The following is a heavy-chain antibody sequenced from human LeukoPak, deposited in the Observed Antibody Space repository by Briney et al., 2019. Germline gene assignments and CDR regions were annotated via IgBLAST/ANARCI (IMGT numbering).Heavy chain of an antibody. V-gene: IGHV3-21*01. D-gene: IGHD4-17*01. J-gene: IGHJ4*02. CDR2: ISSSSSYT. CDR1: GFTFSSYE. Sequence: PGGSLRLSCAASGFTFSSYEMNWVRQAPVKGLEWVSSISSSSSYTYYAESVKGRFTISRDNAKNSLYLQMNSLRAEDTAVYYCARVGDYGDYIDYWGQGTLVTVSS. CDR3: ARVGDYGDYIDY.